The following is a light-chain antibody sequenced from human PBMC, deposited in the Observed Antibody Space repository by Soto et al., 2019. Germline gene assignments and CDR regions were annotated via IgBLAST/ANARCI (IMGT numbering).Light chain of an antibody. CDR3: QQYYSYPRT. CDR2: AAS. V-gene: IGKV1-12*01. CDR1: QGISSW. Sequence: DLQMTQSPTSVSASVGDRVTITCRASQGISSWLAWYQQKPGKAPKLLISAASSLQSGVPSRFSGSGSGTDFTLTISCLQSEDFATYYCQQYYSYPRTFGQGTKVDIK. J-gene: IGKJ1*01.